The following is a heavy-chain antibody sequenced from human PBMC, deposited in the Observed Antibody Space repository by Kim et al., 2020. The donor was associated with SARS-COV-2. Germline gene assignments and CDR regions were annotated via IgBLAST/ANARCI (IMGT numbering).Heavy chain of an antibody. Sequence: GGSLRLSCTASGFTFGDYAMSWFRQAPGKGLEWVGFIRSKAYGGTTEYAASVKGRFTISRDDSKSIAYLQMNSLKTEDTAVYYCTKEKYYYYDSSGYYPTFDYWGQGTLVTVSS. D-gene: IGHD3-22*01. CDR1: GFTFGDYA. CDR2: IRSKAYGGTT. CDR3: TKEKYYYYDSSGYYPTFDY. V-gene: IGHV3-49*03. J-gene: IGHJ4*02.